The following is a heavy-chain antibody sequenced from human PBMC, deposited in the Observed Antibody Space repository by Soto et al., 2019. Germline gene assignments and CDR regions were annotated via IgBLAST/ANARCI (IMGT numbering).Heavy chain of an antibody. CDR1: GFTFSSYG. D-gene: IGHD3-10*01. Sequence: QVQLVESGGGVVQPGRSLRLSCAASGFTFSSYGMHWVRQAPGKGLEWVAVIWYDGSNKYYADSVKGRFTISRDNSKNTLYLQMNSLSAEDTAVYYCAREGYGEDYWGQGTLVTVSS. CDR3: AREGYGEDY. J-gene: IGHJ4*02. CDR2: IWYDGSNK. V-gene: IGHV3-33*01.